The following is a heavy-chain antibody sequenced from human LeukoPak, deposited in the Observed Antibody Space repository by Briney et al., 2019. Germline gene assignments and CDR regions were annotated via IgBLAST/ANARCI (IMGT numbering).Heavy chain of an antibody. CDR3: ARGPFDWFDY. Sequence: SQTLSLTCTVSGGSTSSGDYYWSWIRQPPGKGLEWIGYIYYSGSTYYNPSLKSRVSISVDRSKNQFSLKLSSVTAADTAVYYCARGPFDWFDYWGQGTLVTVSS. D-gene: IGHD3-3*01. CDR2: IYYSGST. J-gene: IGHJ5*01. CDR1: GGSTSSGDYY. V-gene: IGHV4-30-4*01.